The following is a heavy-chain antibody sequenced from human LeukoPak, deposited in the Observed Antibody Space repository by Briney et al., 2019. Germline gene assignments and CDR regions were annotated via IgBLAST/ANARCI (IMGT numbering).Heavy chain of an antibody. J-gene: IGHJ6*03. CDR1: GFTFRSYW. CDR3: ARAGDPEPIYYYYYMDV. D-gene: IGHD3-10*01. CDR2: IKQDGSEK. V-gene: IGHV3-7*01. Sequence: GSLRLSCAASGFTFRSYWMSWVRQAPGKGLEWVANIKQDGSEKYYVDSVKGRFTISRDNAKNSLYLQMNSLRAEDTAVYYCARAGDPEPIYYYYYMDVWGKGTTVTVSS.